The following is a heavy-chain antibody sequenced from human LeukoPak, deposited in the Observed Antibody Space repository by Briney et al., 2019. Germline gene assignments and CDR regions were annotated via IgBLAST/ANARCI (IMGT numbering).Heavy chain of an antibody. CDR2: INHSRST. CDR1: GGSFSGYY. V-gene: IGHV4-34*01. CDR3: ARGQGYCSGGSCYLVY. J-gene: IGHJ4*02. D-gene: IGHD2-15*01. Sequence: PSETLSLTCAVYGGSFSGYYWSWIRQPPGKGLEWIGEINHSRSTNYNPSLKSRVTISVDTSKNQFSLKLSSVTAADTAVYYCARGQGYCSGGSCYLVYWGQGTLVTVSS.